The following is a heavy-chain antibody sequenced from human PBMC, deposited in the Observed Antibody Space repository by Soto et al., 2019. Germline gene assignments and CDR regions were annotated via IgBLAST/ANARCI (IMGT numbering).Heavy chain of an antibody. CDR3: ARFPFDRSSLTNPRYFDY. D-gene: IGHD3-22*01. Sequence: QVQLQQWGAGLLKPAETLSLTCGVYGGSFSGYYWSWIRQPPGKGLEWIGEINHSGFTNYNPSLKSRVTLSVDTSKNHFSLEMSSVTAADTAISYCARFPFDRSSLTNPRYFDYWGQGTLVTVSS. CDR1: GGSFSGYY. J-gene: IGHJ4*02. V-gene: IGHV4-34*01. CDR2: INHSGFT.